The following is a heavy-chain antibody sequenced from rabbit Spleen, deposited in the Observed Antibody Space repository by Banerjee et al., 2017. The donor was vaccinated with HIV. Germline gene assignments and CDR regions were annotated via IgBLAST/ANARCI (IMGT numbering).Heavy chain of an antibody. CDR3: ARDVYNGAGSAWDL. CDR2: IYGGSSGST. CDR1: GFTISGYY. Sequence: QEQLEESGGDLVKPEGSLTLTCTASGFTISGYYMCWVRQAPGKGLEWIGCIYGGSSGSTWYASWAKGRFTISKTSSTMVTLQMTSLTGADTATYFCARDVYNGAGSAWDLWGPGTLVTVS. J-gene: IGHJ4*01. V-gene: IGHV1S45*01. D-gene: IGHD4-2*01.